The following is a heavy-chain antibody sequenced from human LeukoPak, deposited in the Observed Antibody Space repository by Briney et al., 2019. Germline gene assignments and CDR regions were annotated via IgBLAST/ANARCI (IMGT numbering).Heavy chain of an antibody. CDR3: ASLYCGGDCYPGYYYYYGMDV. Sequence: PGGSLRLPCAASGFTFSTYAMHWVRQAPGKGLEWVAVISYDGSNKYYADSVKGRFTISRDNSKNTLYLQMNSLRAEDTAVYYCASLYCGGDCYPGYYYYYGMDVWGQGTTVTVSS. V-gene: IGHV3-30-3*01. J-gene: IGHJ6*02. D-gene: IGHD2-21*02. CDR2: ISYDGSNK. CDR1: GFTFSTYA.